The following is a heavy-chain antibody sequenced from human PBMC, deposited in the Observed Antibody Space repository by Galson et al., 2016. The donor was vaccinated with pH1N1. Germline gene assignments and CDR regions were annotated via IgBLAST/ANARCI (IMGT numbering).Heavy chain of an antibody. Sequence: SVKVSCKASGYTFTSFYIHWVRQASGQGLEWMGRINPNRGDSNFAQKFQGRVAMTSDTSISTAYMELSSLRSDDTAFYYCAKASDLSAYDLDYFDYWGQGTLVTVSS. CDR3: AKASDLSAYDLDYFDY. CDR1: GYTFTSFY. D-gene: IGHD5-12*01. CDR2: INPNRGDS. V-gene: IGHV1-2*06. J-gene: IGHJ4*02.